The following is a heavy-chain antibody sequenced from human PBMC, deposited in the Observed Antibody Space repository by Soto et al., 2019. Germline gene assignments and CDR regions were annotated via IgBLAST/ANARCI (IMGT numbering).Heavy chain of an antibody. Sequence: HPGGSLRLSCAASGFTFSSYGMHWVRQAPGKGLEWVAVISYDGSNKYYADSVKGRFTISRDNSKNTLYLQMNSLRAEDTAVYYCAKGPGGHRFLEPYCYYGMDVWGQGTTVTVSS. CDR1: GFTFSSYG. J-gene: IGHJ6*02. CDR3: AKGPGGHRFLEPYCYYGMDV. D-gene: IGHD3-3*01. V-gene: IGHV3-30*18. CDR2: ISYDGSNK.